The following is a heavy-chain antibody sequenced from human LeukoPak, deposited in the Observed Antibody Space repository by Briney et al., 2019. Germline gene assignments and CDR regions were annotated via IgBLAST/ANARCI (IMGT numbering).Heavy chain of an antibody. CDR3: AKDTYYDYVWGTAFDY. J-gene: IGHJ4*02. Sequence: KAGGSLRLSCAASGFTFSSYSMNWVRQAPGKGLEWVSSISSSSSYIYHADSVKGRFTISRDNAKNSLYLQMNSLRAEDTALYYCAKDTYYDYVWGTAFDYWGQGTLVTVSS. D-gene: IGHD3-16*01. V-gene: IGHV3-21*04. CDR2: ISSSSSYI. CDR1: GFTFSSYS.